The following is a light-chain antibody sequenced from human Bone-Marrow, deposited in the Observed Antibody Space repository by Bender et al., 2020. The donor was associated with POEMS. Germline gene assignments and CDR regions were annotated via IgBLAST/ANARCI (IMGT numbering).Light chain of an antibody. CDR3: SAWDDSLSGWV. V-gene: IGLV1-40*01. CDR1: ASNIGAGYD. CDR2: ANS. J-gene: IGLJ3*02. Sequence: QSVLTQPPSVSGAPGQRVTISCTGSASNIGAGYDVHWYQQLPGTAPKLLIHANSNRPSGIPDRFYASKSGNSASLASSELQSEDEARYYCSAWDDSLSGWVFGGGPKLTVL.